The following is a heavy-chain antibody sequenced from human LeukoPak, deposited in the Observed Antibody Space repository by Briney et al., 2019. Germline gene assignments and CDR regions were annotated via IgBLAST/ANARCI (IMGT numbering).Heavy chain of an antibody. V-gene: IGHV3-66*01. Sequence: GGSLRLSCAASGFTVSSNYMSWVRQAPGKGLEWVSVIYSGGSTYYADSVKGRFTISRDNSKNTLYLQMNSLRAEDTAVYYCAKLPALTYSSGWYDWFDPWGQGTLVTVSS. J-gene: IGHJ5*02. CDR1: GFTVSSNY. CDR3: AKLPALTYSSGWYDWFDP. CDR2: IYSGGST. D-gene: IGHD6-19*01.